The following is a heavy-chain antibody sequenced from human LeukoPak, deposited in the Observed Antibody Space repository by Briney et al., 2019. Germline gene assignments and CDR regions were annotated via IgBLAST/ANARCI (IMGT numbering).Heavy chain of an antibody. V-gene: IGHV1-69*13. Sequence: SVKVSCKASGGTFSSYAISWVRQAPGQGLEWMGGIIPIFGTANYAQKFQGRVTITADESTSTAYMGLSSLRSEDTAVYYCARDRYDSSGYYSWSFDYWGQGTLVTVSS. CDR3: ARDRYDSSGYYSWSFDY. CDR2: IIPIFGTA. J-gene: IGHJ4*02. CDR1: GGTFSSYA. D-gene: IGHD3-22*01.